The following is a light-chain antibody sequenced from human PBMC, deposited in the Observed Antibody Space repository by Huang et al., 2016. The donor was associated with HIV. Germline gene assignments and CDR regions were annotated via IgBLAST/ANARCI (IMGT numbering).Light chain of an antibody. V-gene: IGKV1-39*01. CDR1: QSISSY. Sequence: DIQMTQPPSSLSASVGDRVIITCRASQSISSYLNWYQQQPGKAPNRLIYAASSLQSGVPSRFSGSGSGTDFTLTIRSLQPEDFATYYCQQSYSNTFTFGAGTKVDVK. CDR3: QQSYSNTFT. J-gene: IGKJ3*01. CDR2: AAS.